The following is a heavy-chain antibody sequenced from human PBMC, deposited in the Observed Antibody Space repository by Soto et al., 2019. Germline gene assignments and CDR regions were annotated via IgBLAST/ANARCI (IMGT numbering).Heavy chain of an antibody. V-gene: IGHV1-18*01. CDR3: AREGLLLLPDY. J-gene: IGHJ4*02. CDR1: GYTFTNND. D-gene: IGHD3-22*01. CDR2: ISPYSGKK. Sequence: QIQLVQSGPEVRKPGASPKVPCKTSGYTFTNNDVCWVRQTPGQGLEWMGWISPYSGKKNFARKFQGRVTMTTDTSTSTVYMELGSLTSDDTAVYYCAREGLLLLPDYWGQGTLVTVSS.